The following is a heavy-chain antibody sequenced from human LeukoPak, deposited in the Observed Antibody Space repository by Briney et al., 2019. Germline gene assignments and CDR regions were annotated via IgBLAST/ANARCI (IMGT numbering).Heavy chain of an antibody. Sequence: GGSLRLSCAASGFTFSSYSMNWVRQAPGKGLEWVSSISSSSSYIYYADSVKGRFTISRDNAKNSLYLQMNSLRAEDTAVYYCARVKGAAGTDYWGQGTLVTVSS. CDR1: GFTFSSYS. D-gene: IGHD6-13*01. V-gene: IGHV3-21*01. CDR3: ARVKGAAGTDY. J-gene: IGHJ4*02. CDR2: ISSSSSYI.